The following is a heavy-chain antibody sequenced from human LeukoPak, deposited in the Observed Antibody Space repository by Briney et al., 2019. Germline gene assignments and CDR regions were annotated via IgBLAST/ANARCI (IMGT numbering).Heavy chain of an antibody. V-gene: IGHV4-59*12. Sequence: SETLSLTCTVSGGSISSYYWSWIRQPPGKGLEWIGYIYYSGSTNYNPSLKSRVTISVDTSKNQFSLKLSSVTAADTAVYYCARGLQSDYYGSGSYSDPWGQGTLVTVSS. CDR1: GGSISSYY. CDR3: ARGLQSDYYGSGSYSDP. CDR2: IYYSGST. J-gene: IGHJ5*02. D-gene: IGHD3-10*01.